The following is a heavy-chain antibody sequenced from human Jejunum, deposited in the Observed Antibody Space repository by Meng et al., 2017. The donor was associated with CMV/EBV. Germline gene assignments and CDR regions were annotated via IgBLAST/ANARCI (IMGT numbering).Heavy chain of an antibody. J-gene: IGHJ4*02. Sequence: SCAASGFIFSNYWMHWVRQVPGKGLVWVSRVDSDGNRGTYADSVKGRFTISRDNAKNTLYLQMNSLRDDDTAVYYCLRGGWEAGDYWGQGTLVTVSS. CDR2: VDSDGNRG. D-gene: IGHD1-26*01. V-gene: IGHV3-74*01. CDR1: GFIFSNYW. CDR3: LRGGWEAGDY.